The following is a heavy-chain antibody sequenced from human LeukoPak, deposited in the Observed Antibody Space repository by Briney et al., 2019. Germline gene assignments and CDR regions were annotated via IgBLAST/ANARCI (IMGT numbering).Heavy chain of an antibody. CDR2: ISYDGSKK. D-gene: IGHD1-26*01. CDR3: ARDSPYSGNYSPIDY. Sequence: GGSLRLSCAASGFPFSSYSMNWVRQAPGKGLEWVAVISYDGSKKFYAHSVKGRFTISRDNSKNTLYLHMNSLRAEDTAVYYCARDSPYSGNYSPIDYWGQGTLVTVSS. V-gene: IGHV3-30*03. J-gene: IGHJ4*02. CDR1: GFPFSSYS.